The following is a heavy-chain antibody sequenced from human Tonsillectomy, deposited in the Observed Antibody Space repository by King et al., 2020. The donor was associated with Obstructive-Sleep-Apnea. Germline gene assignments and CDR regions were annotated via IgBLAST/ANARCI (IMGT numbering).Heavy chain of an antibody. CDR1: GFTFSNAW. CDR2: IKSKTDGGTT. V-gene: IGHV3-15*01. D-gene: IGHD5-12*01. CDR3: TTTPPRHIVATMFGTMSLKNYGMDV. J-gene: IGHJ6*02. Sequence: VQLVESGGGLVKPGGSLRLSCAASGFTFSNAWMSWVRQAPGKGLEWVGRIKSKTDGGTTDYAAPVKGRFTISRDDSKNTLYLQMNSLKTEDTAVYYCTTTPPRHIVATMFGTMSLKNYGMDVWGQGTTVTVSS.